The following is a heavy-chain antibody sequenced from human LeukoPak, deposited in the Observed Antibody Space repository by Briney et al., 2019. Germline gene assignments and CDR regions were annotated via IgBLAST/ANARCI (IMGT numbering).Heavy chain of an antibody. D-gene: IGHD3-10*01. CDR2: IYHSGST. CDR1: GYSISGGYY. CDR3: ARHVSSGSPSYYFDY. Sequence: PSETLSLTCAVSGYSISGGYYWGWIRQPPGKGLEWIGSIYHSGSTYYNPSLKSRVTISVDTSKNQFSLKLSSVTAADTAVYYCARHVSSGSPSYYFDYWGQGTLVPVS. V-gene: IGHV4-38-2*01. J-gene: IGHJ4*02.